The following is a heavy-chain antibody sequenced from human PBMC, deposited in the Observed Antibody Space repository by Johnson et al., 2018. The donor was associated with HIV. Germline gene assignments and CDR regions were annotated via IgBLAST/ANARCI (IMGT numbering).Heavy chain of an antibody. J-gene: IGHJ3*02. D-gene: IGHD6-19*01. Sequence: VQLVESGGGVVQPGRSLRLSCAASGFTFSSYAMHWVRPAPGKGLEWVAVISYDGSNKYYADSVKGRFTISRDNSKNTLYLQMNSLRAEDTALYYCARGSSRRPSGWSNFGAFDIWGQGTMVTVSS. V-gene: IGHV3-30*04. CDR2: ISYDGSNK. CDR1: GFTFSSYA. CDR3: ARGSSRRPSGWSNFGAFDI.